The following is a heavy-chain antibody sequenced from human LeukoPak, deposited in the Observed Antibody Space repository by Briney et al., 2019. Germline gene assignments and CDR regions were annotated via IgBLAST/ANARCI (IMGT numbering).Heavy chain of an antibody. V-gene: IGHV3-74*01. CDR3: AIMHGYYDGSGYWVQ. CDR2: INVDASST. J-gene: IGHJ4*02. CDR1: GFTFSSYW. D-gene: IGHD3-22*01. Sequence: GGSLRLSCAASGFTFSSYWMHWVRQAPGKGLVWVSRINVDASSTKYADSVKGRFTISRDNAKNTLYLQMNSLRDEDTAGYYCAIMHGYYDGSGYWVQWGQGTLVTVSS.